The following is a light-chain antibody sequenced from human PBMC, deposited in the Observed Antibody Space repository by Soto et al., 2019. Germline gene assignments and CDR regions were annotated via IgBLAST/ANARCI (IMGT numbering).Light chain of an antibody. CDR2: DAS. V-gene: IGKV1-5*01. Sequence: DIQMTQSPSFLSASVGDKVTITCRATESVSKWLAWYQEKPGNPPRPLIYDASTLESGVPSRFSGSGSGTEFTLTISSLQADDFAIYYCQQYNSYSYTFGQGTKLEIK. CDR1: ESVSKW. J-gene: IGKJ2*01. CDR3: QQYNSYSYT.